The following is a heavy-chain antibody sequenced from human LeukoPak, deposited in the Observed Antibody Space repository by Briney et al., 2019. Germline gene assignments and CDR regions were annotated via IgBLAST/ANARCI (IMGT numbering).Heavy chain of an antibody. CDR2: ISGSGGST. J-gene: IGHJ4*02. CDR3: AKRAVPGNAFFDN. Sequence: GGSLRLSCAASGFTFSSYAMSWVRQAPGKGLEWVSSISGSGGSTYYADSVKGRFTISRDNSKNTLFLQMNSLRAEDTAVYYCAKRAVPGNAFFDNWGQGTLVTGSS. CDR1: GFTFSSYA. D-gene: IGHD6-19*01. V-gene: IGHV3-23*01.